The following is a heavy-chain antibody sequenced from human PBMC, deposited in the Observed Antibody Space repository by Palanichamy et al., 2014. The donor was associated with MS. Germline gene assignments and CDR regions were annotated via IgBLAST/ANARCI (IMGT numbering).Heavy chain of an antibody. V-gene: IGHV1-3*01. J-gene: IGHJ4*02. CDR2: INGDNGNT. D-gene: IGHD3-22*01. CDR1: GYTFTTYA. CDR3: ARGGSYYDSSVDS. Sequence: QVHLVQSAAEVKKPGASVKVSCKASGYTFTTYAVHWVRQAPGQSLQWMGWINGDNGNTKYSQKFQGRVTFTRDTSASTAYMALSSLRPEDTAVYYCARGGSYYDSSVDSWGQGTLVTVSS.